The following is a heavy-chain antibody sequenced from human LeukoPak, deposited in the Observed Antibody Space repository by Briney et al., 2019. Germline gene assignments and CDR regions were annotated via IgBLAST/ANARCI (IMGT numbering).Heavy chain of an antibody. CDR1: GGSFSGYY. Sequence: PSETLSLTCAVYGGSFSGYYWSWIRQPPGKGLEWIGEINHSGSTNYSPSLKSRVTISVDTSKNQFSLKLSSVTAADTAVYYCARAKTFWSGYYQYYFDYWGQGTLVTVSS. J-gene: IGHJ4*02. D-gene: IGHD3-3*01. V-gene: IGHV4-34*01. CDR2: INHSGST. CDR3: ARAKTFWSGYYQYYFDY.